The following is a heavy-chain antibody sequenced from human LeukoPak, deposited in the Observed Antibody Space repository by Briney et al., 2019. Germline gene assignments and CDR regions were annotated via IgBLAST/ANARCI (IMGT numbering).Heavy chain of an antibody. CDR2: IWYDGSNK. D-gene: IGHD3-16*02. V-gene: IGHV3-33*01. CDR3: ASHRMGRLGELSFFDY. J-gene: IGHJ4*02. Sequence: PGRSLRLSCVASGFTFSIYGMHWVRQAPGKGLEWVAVIWYDGSNKYYADSVKGRFTISRDNSKNTLYLQMNSLRAEDTAVYYCASHRMGRLGELSFFDYWGQGTLVTVSS. CDR1: GFTFSIYG.